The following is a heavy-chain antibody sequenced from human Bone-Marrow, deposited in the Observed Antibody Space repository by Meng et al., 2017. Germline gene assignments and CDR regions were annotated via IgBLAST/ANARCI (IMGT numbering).Heavy chain of an antibody. J-gene: IGHJ4*02. CDR1: GYTLTELS. V-gene: IGHV1-24*01. D-gene: IGHD4-17*01. Sequence: ASVNVSCKVSGYTLTELSMHWVRQAPGKGLEWMGGFDAEDGETIYAQKFQGRVTMTEDTSTDTAYMELSSLGSEDTAVYYCATRYGDHDFDYWGQGTLVTVSS. CDR2: FDAEDGET. CDR3: ATRYGDHDFDY.